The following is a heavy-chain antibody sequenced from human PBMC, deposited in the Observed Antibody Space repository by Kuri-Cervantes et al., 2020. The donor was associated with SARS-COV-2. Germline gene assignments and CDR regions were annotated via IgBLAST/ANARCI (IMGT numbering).Heavy chain of an antibody. D-gene: IGHD1-14*01. CDR3: ARTGYYYGMDV. CDR2: ISYDGSNK. V-gene: IGHV3-30*01. Sequence: GGSLRLSCAASGFTFSSYAMHWVRQAPGKGLEWVAVISYDGSNKYYADSVKGRFTISRDNSKNTLYLQMNSLRAEDTAVYYCARTGYYYGMDVWGQGTTVTVSS. CDR1: GFTFSSYA. J-gene: IGHJ6*02.